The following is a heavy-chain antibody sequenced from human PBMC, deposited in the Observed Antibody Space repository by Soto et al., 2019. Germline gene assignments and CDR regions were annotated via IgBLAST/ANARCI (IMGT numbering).Heavy chain of an antibody. CDR1: GGSLSGYY. D-gene: IGHD1-1*01. Sequence: QVQLQQWGAGLLKPSETLSLTCAVYGGSLSGYYWTWIRRPPGKGLAWIGEIHHSGSINYNSSLKSRVTISADTSKNQFFLKLSSVTAADTAVYYCSRGGDAYKAGNYWGQGTLVTVSS. CDR2: IHHSGSI. J-gene: IGHJ4*02. V-gene: IGHV4-34*01. CDR3: SRGGDAYKAGNY.